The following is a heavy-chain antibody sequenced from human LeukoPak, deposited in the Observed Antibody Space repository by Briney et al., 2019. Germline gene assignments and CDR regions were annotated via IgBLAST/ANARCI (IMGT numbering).Heavy chain of an antibody. J-gene: IGHJ6*03. CDR2: IYPDDSDT. D-gene: IGHD2-8*01. CDR3: ARHGHCTNGVCYSNYYYHMDV. V-gene: IGHV5-51*01. CDR1: GSSFASSW. Sequence: GESLKISCKGSGSSFASSWIGWVRQMPGKGLERMGIIYPDDSDTRYSPSFEGQITISVDKSISTAYLQWSSLKTSDTAVYYCARHGHCTNGVCYSNYYYHMDVWGKGTTVTVSS.